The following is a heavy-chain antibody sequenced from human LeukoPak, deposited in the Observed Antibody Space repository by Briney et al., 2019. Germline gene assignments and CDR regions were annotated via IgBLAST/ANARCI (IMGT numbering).Heavy chain of an antibody. V-gene: IGHV1-69*01. D-gene: IGHD1-7*01. J-gene: IGHJ5*02. Sequence: SVKVSWEASGDTLSSYAISWVRQAPGQRLEWMGGIIPIFGTANYAQKFQGRVTITADESTSTAYMELSSLRSEDTAVYYCARAVEWGTGTTYWFDPWGQGTLVTVSS. CDR1: GDTLSSYA. CDR2: IIPIFGTA. CDR3: ARAVEWGTGTTYWFDP.